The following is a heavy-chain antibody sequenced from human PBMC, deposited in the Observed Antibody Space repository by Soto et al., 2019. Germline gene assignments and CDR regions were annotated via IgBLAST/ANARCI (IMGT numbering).Heavy chain of an antibody. V-gene: IGHV1-24*01. CDR2: FDPEDGET. J-gene: IGHJ4*02. CDR3: ATDPNYYDSSGYYY. CDR1: GYTLTELS. D-gene: IGHD3-22*01. Sequence: GASVKVSCKVSGYTLTELSMHWVRQAPGKGLEWMGGFDPEDGETIYAQKFQGRVTMTEDTSTDTAYMELSSLRSEDTAVYYCATDPNYYDSSGYYYWGQGTQVTVSS.